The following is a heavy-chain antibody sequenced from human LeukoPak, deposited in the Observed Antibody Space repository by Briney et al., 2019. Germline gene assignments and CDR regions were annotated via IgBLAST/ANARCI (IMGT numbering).Heavy chain of an antibody. CDR2: IKSQTDGGTT. V-gene: IGHV3-15*01. J-gene: IGHJ4*02. Sequence: GGSLRLSCAASGFTFSDAWMSGVRQAPGKGLEWVGRIKSQTDGGTTDYAAPVKGRFTISRDDSKNTLYLQVNNLKTEDTAMYYCTTSWYWGQGTLVTVSS. CDR1: GFTFSDAW. CDR3: TTSWY.